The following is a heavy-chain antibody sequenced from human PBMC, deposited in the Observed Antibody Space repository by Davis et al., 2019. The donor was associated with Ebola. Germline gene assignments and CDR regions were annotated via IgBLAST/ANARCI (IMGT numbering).Heavy chain of an antibody. CDR3: ARAGYGSGSYWGPFDY. J-gene: IGHJ4*02. CDR1: GFTFSSYS. CDR2: ISSNGGST. Sequence: GGPLRLSFPASGFTFSSYSTNWVRQAPGKGLEYVSAISSNGGSTYYANSVKGRFTISRDNSKNTLYLQMGSLRAEDMAVYYSARAGYGSGSYWGPFDYWGQGTLVTVSS. V-gene: IGHV3-64*01. D-gene: IGHD3-10*01.